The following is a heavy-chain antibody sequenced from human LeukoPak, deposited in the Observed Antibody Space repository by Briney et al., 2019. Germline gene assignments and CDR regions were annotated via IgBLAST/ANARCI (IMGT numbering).Heavy chain of an antibody. CDR3: ATGPYSSSWVPFDY. V-gene: IGHV1-2*02. CDR1: GYTFTRYY. D-gene: IGHD6-13*01. Sequence: ASVKVSCKASGYTFTRYYMHWVRQAPGQGLEWMGWINPNSGGTHYAQKFQGRVTMTRDTSINTAYMELSRLRSDDTAVYYCATGPYSSSWVPFDYWGQGSLVTVSS. J-gene: IGHJ4*02. CDR2: INPNSGGT.